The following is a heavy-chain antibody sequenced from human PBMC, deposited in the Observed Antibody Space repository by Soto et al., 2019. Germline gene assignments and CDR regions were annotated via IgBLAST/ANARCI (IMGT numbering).Heavy chain of an antibody. V-gene: IGHV3-66*01. CDR3: ARGRADYDILTGYYNSDAFDI. Sequence: LRLSCAASGFTVSSNYMSWVRQAPGKGLEWVSVIYSGGSTYYADSVKGRFTISRDNSKNTLYLQMNSLRAEDTAVYYCARGRADYDILTGYYNSDAFDIWGQGTMVTVSS. J-gene: IGHJ3*02. CDR2: IYSGGST. D-gene: IGHD3-9*01. CDR1: GFTVSSNY.